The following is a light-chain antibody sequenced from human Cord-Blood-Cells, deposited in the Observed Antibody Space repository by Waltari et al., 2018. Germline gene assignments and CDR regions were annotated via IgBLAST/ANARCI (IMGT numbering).Light chain of an antibody. CDR1: SCYGGGYNY. CDR3: SSYTSSSTYF. CDR2: DVS. Sequence: QSALTPPASVYGSPGQSITILCSGPSCYGGGYNYVSWYQQHPGKAPKLIIYDVSNRPSGVSNRFSGSKSGNTSSLTISGLQAEDEADYYCSSYTSSSTYFFGTGTKVTVL. V-gene: IGLV2-14*01. J-gene: IGLJ1*01.